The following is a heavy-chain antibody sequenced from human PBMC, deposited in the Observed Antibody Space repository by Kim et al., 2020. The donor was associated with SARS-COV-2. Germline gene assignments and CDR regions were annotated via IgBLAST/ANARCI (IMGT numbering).Heavy chain of an antibody. D-gene: IGHD4-17*01. J-gene: IGHJ4*02. V-gene: IGHV3-15*01. Sequence: GGSLRLSCAASGFTFSNTWMSWVRQGPGKVLEWVGLIKSKINGGTTDYAAPVKGRFSISRDDSKSTLYLQMSSLKTEDTAVYYCTTYAYGGKGFWGQGSLVTVSS. CDR2: IKSKINGGTT. CDR3: TTYAYGGKGF. CDR1: GFTFSNTW.